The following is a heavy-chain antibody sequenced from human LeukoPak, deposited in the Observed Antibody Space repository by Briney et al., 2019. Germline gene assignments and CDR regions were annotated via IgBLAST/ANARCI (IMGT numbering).Heavy chain of an antibody. J-gene: IGHJ4*02. D-gene: IGHD6-19*01. V-gene: IGHV4-59*01. CDR1: GGSISSSY. CDR3: ARRGYSSGYYYFDY. CDR2: IYYSGST. Sequence: PSATLSLTCTVSGGSISSSYWSWIRQPPGKGLEWIGYIYYSGSTNCDPSLKSRVTISMDTSKNQFSMKLSSVTAADTAVYYCARRGYSSGYYYFDYWGQGTLVTVSS.